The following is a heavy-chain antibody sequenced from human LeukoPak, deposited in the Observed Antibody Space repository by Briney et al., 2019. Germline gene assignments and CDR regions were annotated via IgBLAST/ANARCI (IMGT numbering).Heavy chain of an antibody. CDR2: IYYSGST. V-gene: IGHV4-59*01. D-gene: IGHD1-26*01. J-gene: IGHJ4*02. CDR3: ARDVGSYSDC. CDR1: GGSISSYY. Sequence: PSETLSLTCTVSGGSISSYYWSWIRQPPGKGLEWIGYIYYSGSTNYNPSLKSRVTISVDTSKNQFSLKLSSVTAADTAVYYCARDVGSYSDCWGQGTLVTVSS.